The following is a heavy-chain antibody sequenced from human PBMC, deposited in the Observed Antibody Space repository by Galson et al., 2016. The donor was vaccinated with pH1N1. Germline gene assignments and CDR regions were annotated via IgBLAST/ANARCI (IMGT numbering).Heavy chain of an antibody. CDR3: ARIFYGDYTNYFDY. D-gene: IGHD4-17*01. Sequence: PALVKPTQTLTLTCTFSGFSLSTSGMCVSWIRQPPGKALEWLALIAWDDDKYYSTSLKTRLTISKDTSKTQVVLTMTNMDPVDTATYYCARIFYGDYTNYFDYWGQGTLVTVSS. V-gene: IGHV2-70*01. CDR2: IAWDDDK. CDR1: GFSLSTSGMC. J-gene: IGHJ4*02.